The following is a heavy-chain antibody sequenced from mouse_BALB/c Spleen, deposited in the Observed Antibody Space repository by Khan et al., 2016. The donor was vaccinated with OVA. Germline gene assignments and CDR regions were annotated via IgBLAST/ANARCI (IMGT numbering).Heavy chain of an antibody. V-gene: IGHV9-1*02. CDR3: AGGASFWYFDV. CDR2: INTYTGEP. D-gene: IGHD3-3*01. CDR1: GYTFTNYG. J-gene: IGHJ1*01. Sequence: QIQLVQSGPELKKPGETVKISCKAIGYTFTNYGMNWVKQAPGKGLKWMGWINTYTGEPTYTDDFKGRFAFSLDTSASTASLQINNLQIAAMAISFCAGGASFWYFDVWGAGTTVTVSS.